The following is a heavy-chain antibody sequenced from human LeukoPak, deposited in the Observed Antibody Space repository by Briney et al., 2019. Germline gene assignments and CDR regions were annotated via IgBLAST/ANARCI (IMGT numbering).Heavy chain of an antibody. CDR3: AKVGGSGSYPIFDY. Sequence: GRSLRLSCAASGFTFDDYAMHWVRQAPGKGLEWVSGISWNSGSIGYADSVKGRFTISRDNAKNSLYLQMNSLRAEDTALYYCAKVGGSGSYPIFDYWGQGTLVTVSS. CDR2: ISWNSGSI. J-gene: IGHJ4*02. D-gene: IGHD1-26*01. V-gene: IGHV3-9*01. CDR1: GFTFDDYA.